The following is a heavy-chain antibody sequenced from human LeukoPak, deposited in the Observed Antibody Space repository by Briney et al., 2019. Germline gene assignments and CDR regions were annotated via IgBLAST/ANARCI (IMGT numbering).Heavy chain of an antibody. CDR2: ISPSGDIR. Sequence: GGSLRLSCAASGFTFSDYYMNWVRQAPGKGLEWVSGISPSGDIRYYADSVKGRFTISRDNSKNTLYLEVISLTAEDTAVYYCAKDDAWLRFGEWSQGTLVTVSS. CDR1: GFTFSDYY. V-gene: IGHV3-23*01. D-gene: IGHD3-10*01. J-gene: IGHJ4*02. CDR3: AKDDAWLRFGE.